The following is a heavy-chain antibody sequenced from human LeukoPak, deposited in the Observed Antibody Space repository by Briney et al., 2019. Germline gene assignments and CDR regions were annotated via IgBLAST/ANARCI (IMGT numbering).Heavy chain of an antibody. CDR2: INPNSGGT. CDR1: GYTFTGYY. CDR3: ARDVGGYDFYYYYMDV. V-gene: IGHV1-2*02. Sequence: ASVKVSCKASGYTFTGYYMHWVRQAPGQGLEWMGWINPNSGGTNYAQKFQGRVTMTRDTSISTAYMELSSLRSEDTAVYYCARDVGGYDFYYYYMDVWGKGTTVTVSS. D-gene: IGHD5-12*01. J-gene: IGHJ6*03.